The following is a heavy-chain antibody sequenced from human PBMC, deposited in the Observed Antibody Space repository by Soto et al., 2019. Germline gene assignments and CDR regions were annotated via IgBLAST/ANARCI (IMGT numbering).Heavy chain of an antibody. D-gene: IGHD6-19*01. Sequence: GGSLRLSCAAAGFTFSSYGMHWVRQAPGKGLEWVAVIWYDGSNKYYADSVKGRFTIPRDNSKNTLYLQMNSLRAEDTAVYYCARDPAVAGNFDYWGQGTLVTVSS. CDR2: IWYDGSNK. CDR3: ARDPAVAGNFDY. V-gene: IGHV3-33*01. J-gene: IGHJ4*02. CDR1: GFTFSSYG.